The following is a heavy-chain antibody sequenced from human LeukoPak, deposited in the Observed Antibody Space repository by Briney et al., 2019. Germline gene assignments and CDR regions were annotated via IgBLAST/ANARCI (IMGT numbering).Heavy chain of an antibody. CDR3: ARDPRRYYYGSGSYGYYHYMDV. V-gene: IGHV3-74*01. CDR2: INTDGSST. Sequence: TGGSLRLSCAASGFTFSSYWMHWVRQTPGKGLVWVSRINTDGSSTSYADSVKGRFTISRDNAKNTLYLQMNSLRAEDTAVYYCARDPRRYYYGSGSYGYYHYMDVWGKGTTVTVSS. CDR1: GFTFSSYW. J-gene: IGHJ6*03. D-gene: IGHD3-10*01.